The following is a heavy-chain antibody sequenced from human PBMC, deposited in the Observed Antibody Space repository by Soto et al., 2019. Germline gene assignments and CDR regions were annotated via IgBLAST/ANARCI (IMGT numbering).Heavy chain of an antibody. V-gene: IGHV3-9*01. CDR2: ISWNSGSI. Sequence: EVQLVESGGGLVQPGRSLRLSCAASGFTFDDYAMHWVRQAPGKGLEWVSGISWNSGSIGYADSVKGRFTISRDNAKNSLYLQMNSLRAEDTALYYCAKGDSSSFGDYWGQGTLVTVSS. CDR3: AKGDSSSFGDY. CDR1: GFTFDDYA. D-gene: IGHD6-6*01. J-gene: IGHJ4*02.